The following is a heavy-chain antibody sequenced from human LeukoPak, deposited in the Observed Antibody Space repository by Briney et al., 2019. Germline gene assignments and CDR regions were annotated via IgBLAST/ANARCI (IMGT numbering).Heavy chain of an antibody. D-gene: IGHD6-13*01. CDR3: AKDKGPIAAAHYYYGMDV. Sequence: GGSLRLSCAASGFTFSSYGMHWVRQAPGKGLEWVAVISYDGSNEYYADSVKGRFTISRDNSKNTLYLQMNSLRAEDTAVYYCAKDKGPIAAAHYYYGMDVWGQGTTVTVSS. J-gene: IGHJ6*02. CDR2: ISYDGSNE. CDR1: GFTFSSYG. V-gene: IGHV3-30*18.